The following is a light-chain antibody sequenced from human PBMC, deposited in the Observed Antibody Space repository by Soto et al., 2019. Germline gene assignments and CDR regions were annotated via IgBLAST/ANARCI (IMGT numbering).Light chain of an antibody. CDR1: SSDVGGYNF. V-gene: IGLV2-14*01. CDR3: SSYTSTSSYV. J-gene: IGLJ1*01. CDR2: DVN. Sequence: QSALTQPASVSGSPGQSITISCTGTSSDVGGYNFVSWYQQHPGKAPKLMIYDVNSRPSGVSHRFSGSKSGYTASLTISGLQAEDEADYYCSSYTSTSSYVFGTGTKLTVL.